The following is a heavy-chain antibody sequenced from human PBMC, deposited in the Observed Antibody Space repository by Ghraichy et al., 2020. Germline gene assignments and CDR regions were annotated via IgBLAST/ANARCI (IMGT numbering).Heavy chain of an antibody. CDR1: GGSFSGYY. D-gene: IGHD2-2*01. CDR3: AGLVVPAAMVRYYYYYMDV. J-gene: IGHJ6*03. CDR2: INHSGST. V-gene: IGHV4-34*01. Sequence: SETLSLTCAVYGGSFSGYYWSWIRQPPGKGLEWIGEINHSGSTNYNPSLKSRVTISVDTSKNQFSLKLSSVTAADTAVYYCAGLVVPAAMVRYYYYYMDVWGKGTTVTVSS.